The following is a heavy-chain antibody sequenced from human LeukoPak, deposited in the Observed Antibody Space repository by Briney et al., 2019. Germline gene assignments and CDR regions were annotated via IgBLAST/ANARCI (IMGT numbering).Heavy chain of an antibody. D-gene: IGHD3-10*01. CDR2: ISSSGSTI. Sequence: PGGSLRLPCAASGFTFSSYEMNWVRQAPGKGLEWVSYISSSGSTIYYADSVKGRFTISRDNAKNTLYLQMNSLRVEDTAVYYCARALGSGWVYFLGGQGTLVTVSS. V-gene: IGHV3-48*03. CDR3: ARALGSGWVYFL. J-gene: IGHJ4*02. CDR1: GFTFSSYE.